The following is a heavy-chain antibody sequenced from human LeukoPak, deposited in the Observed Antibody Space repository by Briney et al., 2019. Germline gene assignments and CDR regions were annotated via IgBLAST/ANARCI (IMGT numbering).Heavy chain of an antibody. CDR2: INPNSGGT. Sequence: ASVKVSCKASGYTFTGYYMHWVRQAPGQGLEWMGWINPNSGGTNYAQKFQGRVTMTRDTSISTAYMELSRLRSDDTAVYYCARTNILTGYYRDDAFDIWGQGTMVTVSS. CDR3: ARTNILTGYYRDDAFDI. J-gene: IGHJ3*02. CDR1: GYTFTGYY. V-gene: IGHV1-2*02. D-gene: IGHD3-9*01.